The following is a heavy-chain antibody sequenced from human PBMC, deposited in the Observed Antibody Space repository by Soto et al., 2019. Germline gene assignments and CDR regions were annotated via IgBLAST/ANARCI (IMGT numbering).Heavy chain of an antibody. CDR3: AREAGVRYPFDP. D-gene: IGHD3-9*01. CDR2: IYYSGNT. CDR1: GASISDYY. V-gene: IGHV4-59*01. Sequence: SETLSLTCSVSGASISDYYLSWIRQPPGKGLEWIGYIYYSGNTDYNPSLKSRVTISVDTSKNQFSLKLSSVTAADTAMYYCAREAGVRYPFDPWGQGTLVTVSS. J-gene: IGHJ5*02.